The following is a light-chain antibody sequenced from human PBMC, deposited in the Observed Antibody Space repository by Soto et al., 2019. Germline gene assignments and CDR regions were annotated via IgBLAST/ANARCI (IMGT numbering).Light chain of an antibody. J-gene: IGLJ3*02. V-gene: IGLV2-14*01. CDR3: SSYTSSSPDWV. CDR2: EVT. CDR1: SSDVGGYNY. Sequence: QSALTQPASVSGSPGQSITISCTGTSSDVGGYNYVSWYQQHPGKAPKLMIYEVTNRPSGVSNRFSGSKSGNTASLTISGLPAEDGADYCCSSYTSSSPDWVFGGGTQLTVL.